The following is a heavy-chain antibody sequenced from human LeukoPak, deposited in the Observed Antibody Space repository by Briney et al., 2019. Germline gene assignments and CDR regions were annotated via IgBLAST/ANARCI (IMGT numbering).Heavy chain of an antibody. Sequence: PGESLRLSCAASGFTFSSYAMSWVRQAPGKGLEWVSAISGSGGSTYYADSVKGRFTISRDNSKNTLYLQMNSLRAEDTAVYYCAKAGSGWLASFDYWGQGTLVTVSS. CDR3: AKAGSGWLASFDY. CDR2: ISGSGGST. J-gene: IGHJ4*02. CDR1: GFTFSSYA. D-gene: IGHD6-19*01. V-gene: IGHV3-23*01.